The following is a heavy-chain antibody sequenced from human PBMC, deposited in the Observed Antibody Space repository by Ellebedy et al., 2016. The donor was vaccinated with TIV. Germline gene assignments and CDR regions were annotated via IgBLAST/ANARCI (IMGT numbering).Heavy chain of an antibody. Sequence: GGSLRLSCVASGFTFSSYSMNWVRQAPGKGLEWVAYISGSSSAIYYADSVKGRFTMSRDNAQNSLYLQMNSLRDEDTAVYYCPRGVPAAMGYFQYWGQGTLVTVSS. V-gene: IGHV3-48*02. CDR3: PRGVPAAMGYFQY. CDR2: ISGSSSAI. CDR1: GFTFSSYS. D-gene: IGHD2-2*01. J-gene: IGHJ1*01.